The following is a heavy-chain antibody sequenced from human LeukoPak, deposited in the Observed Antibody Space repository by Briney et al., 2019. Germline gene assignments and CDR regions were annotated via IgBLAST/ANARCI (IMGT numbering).Heavy chain of an antibody. Sequence: ASVKVSCKASGYTFTSYDINWVRQATGQGLEWMGWMNPNSGNTGYAQKFQGRVTITRNTSISTAYMELSSLRSEDTAVYYCARGAIVVVPAYNWFDPWGQGTLVTVSS. V-gene: IGHV1-8*03. D-gene: IGHD2-2*01. J-gene: IGHJ5*02. CDR3: ARGAIVVVPAYNWFDP. CDR2: MNPNSGNT. CDR1: GYTFTSYD.